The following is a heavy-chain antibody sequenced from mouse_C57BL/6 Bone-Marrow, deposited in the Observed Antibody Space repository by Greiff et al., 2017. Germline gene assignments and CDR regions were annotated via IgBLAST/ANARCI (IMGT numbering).Heavy chain of an antibody. CDR3: ARQITSFDY. CDR1: GFTFSSYG. Sequence: DVMLVESGGDLVKPGGSLKLSCAASGFTFSSYGMSWVRQTPDKRLEWVATISSGGSYTYYPDSVKGRFTISRDNAKNTLYLQMSSLKAEDTAVNYCARQITSFDYWGQGTTLTVSS. J-gene: IGHJ2*01. V-gene: IGHV5-6*02. CDR2: ISSGGSYT. D-gene: IGHD1-1*01.